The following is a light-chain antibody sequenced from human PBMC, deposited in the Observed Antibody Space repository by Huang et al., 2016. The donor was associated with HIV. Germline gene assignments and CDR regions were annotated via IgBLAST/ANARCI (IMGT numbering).Light chain of an antibody. Sequence: DVVMTQSPLSLPVTLGQPSLISCRSTQSLVHSDGNTYLNWFQQRPGHSPRRLIYKVSSRDSGVPDRFSGSGSGSDFTLKISRVEAGDVAIYYCMQGTHWPLTFGQGTKVEL. CDR2: KVS. CDR1: QSLVHSDGNTY. J-gene: IGKJ1*01. CDR3: MQGTHWPLT. V-gene: IGKV2-30*02.